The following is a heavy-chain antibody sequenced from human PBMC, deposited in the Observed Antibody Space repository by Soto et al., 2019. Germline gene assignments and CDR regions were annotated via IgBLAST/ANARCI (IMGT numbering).Heavy chain of an antibody. J-gene: IGHJ5*02. V-gene: IGHV4-59*01. Sequence: PSETLSLTCTVSGGSISSYYWSWIRQPPGKGLEWIGYIYYSGSTNYNPSLKSRVTISVDTSKNQFPLKLSSVTAADTAVYYCARLLFYGGSWFDPWGQGTLVTVSS. CDR3: ARLLFYGGSWFDP. CDR1: GGSISSYY. D-gene: IGHD3-16*01. CDR2: IYYSGST.